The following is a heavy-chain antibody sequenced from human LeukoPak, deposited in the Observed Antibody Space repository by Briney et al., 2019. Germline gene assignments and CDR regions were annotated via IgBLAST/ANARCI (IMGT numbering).Heavy chain of an antibody. D-gene: IGHD2-15*01. CDR1: GYTFTSYY. Sequence: ASVKVSCKASGYTFTSYYMHWVRQAPGQGLEWMGIINPSGGSTSYAQKFQGRVTMTRDTSTSTAYMELSSLRSEDTAVYYCARVSGYCSGGSCYRGPYYFDYWGQGTLVTVSS. V-gene: IGHV1-46*01. CDR2: INPSGGST. CDR3: ARVSGYCSGGSCYRGPYYFDY. J-gene: IGHJ4*02.